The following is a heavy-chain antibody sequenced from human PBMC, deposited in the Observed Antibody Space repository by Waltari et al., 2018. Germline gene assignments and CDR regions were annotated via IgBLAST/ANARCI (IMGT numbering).Heavy chain of an antibody. Sequence: EVQLLESGGGLVQPGGSLRLSCAASGFTFSSYAMSWVRQAPGKGLEWVSVIYSGGSTYYADSVKGRFTISRDNSKNTLYLQMNSLRAEDTAVYYCAKDSGSSGLFDYWGQGTLVTVSS. D-gene: IGHD6-19*01. V-gene: IGHV3-23*03. CDR2: IYSGGST. CDR3: AKDSGSSGLFDY. CDR1: GFTFSSYA. J-gene: IGHJ4*02.